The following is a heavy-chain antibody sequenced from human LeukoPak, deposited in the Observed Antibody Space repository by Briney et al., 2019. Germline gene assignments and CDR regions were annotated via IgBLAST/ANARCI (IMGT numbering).Heavy chain of an antibody. CDR1: GGSISSHY. Sequence: KPSETLSLTCTVSGGSISSHYWSWIRQPPGKGLEWIGYVYYSGSTNYNPSLKSRVTITIDTSKNQFSLKLSSVTAADTAVYYCAREGGSSRGLLHAFDIWGQGTMVTVSS. V-gene: IGHV4-59*11. J-gene: IGHJ3*02. CDR3: AREGGSSRGLLHAFDI. CDR2: VYYSGST. D-gene: IGHD6-6*01.